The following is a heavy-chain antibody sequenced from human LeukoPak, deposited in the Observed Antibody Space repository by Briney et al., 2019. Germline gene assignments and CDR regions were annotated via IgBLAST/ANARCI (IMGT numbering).Heavy chain of an antibody. CDR3: TRDQAGRSGLMDV. D-gene: IGHD2-8*02. CDR2: IDPDGITT. CDR1: VFTLSGYW. J-gene: IGHJ6*02. V-gene: IGHV3-74*01. Sequence: GGALRLSCAASVFTLSGYWMHWVRAAPGGGVVWVSRIDPDGITTNYPDSLKGGFTTPSDNARNTLYLQMNSLTAEEPPQYYFTRDQAGRSGLMDVWGRGNTVTVSS.